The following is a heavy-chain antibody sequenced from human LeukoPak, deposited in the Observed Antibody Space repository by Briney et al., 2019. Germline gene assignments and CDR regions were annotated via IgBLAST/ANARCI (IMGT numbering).Heavy chain of an antibody. CDR2: ISGSGGSI. D-gene: IGHD3-10*01. J-gene: IGHJ4*02. V-gene: IGHV3-23*01. Sequence: GGSLRLSCAASGFTFSNYAMTWVRQAPGEGLEWVSAISGSGGSIYYADSVKGRFTISRDNSKDTLYLQMDSLRAEDTAVYYCAKHLYGSGSFPGDYWGQGTLVTVSS. CDR3: AKHLYGSGSFPGDY. CDR1: GFTFSNYA.